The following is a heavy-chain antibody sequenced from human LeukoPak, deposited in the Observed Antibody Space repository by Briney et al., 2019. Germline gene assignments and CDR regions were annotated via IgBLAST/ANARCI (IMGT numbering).Heavy chain of an antibody. Sequence: SGGSLRLSCAASGFTFSSYSMNCVRPAPGKGLECVSYISSSRSYIYYADSVKGRFTISIDNAKTSLYLQMNSLRAEDTAVYDWASAGVNIDYWGQGTMVTVSS. CDR2: ISSSRSYI. CDR1: GFTFSSYS. V-gene: IGHV3-21*03. D-gene: IGHD2/OR15-2a*01. CDR3: ASAGVNIDY. J-gene: IGHJ4*02.